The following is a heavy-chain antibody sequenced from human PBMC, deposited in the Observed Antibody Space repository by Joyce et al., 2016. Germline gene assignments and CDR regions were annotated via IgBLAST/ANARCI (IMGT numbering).Heavy chain of an antibody. D-gene: IGHD2-8*01. CDR2: LSSSSSYI. Sequence: EVQLVESGGGLVKPGGSLRLSCAASGFTFSSYSMSWVRQAPGKGLEWVSSLSSSSSYIKYTDSVKGRFTISRDNAKNSLYLQMNSLRVEDTAVYYRARSSYTNGIFDYWGQGTLVTVSS. CDR1: GFTFSSYS. CDR3: ARSSYTNGIFDY. J-gene: IGHJ4*02. V-gene: IGHV3-21*01.